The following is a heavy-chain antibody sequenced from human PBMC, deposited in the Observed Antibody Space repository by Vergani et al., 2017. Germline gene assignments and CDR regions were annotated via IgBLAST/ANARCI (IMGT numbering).Heavy chain of an antibody. Sequence: QVQLQESGPGLVKPSQTLPLTCTVSGGSLSSGDYHCSWISQPPGKGPEWFGYIYYSGSTYYNPSIKSRVTISVDTSRDQSSLKLSSVTAAGTAVYYCARACGGYPYYYGMDVWGQGTTVTVSS. CDR3: ARACGGYPYYYGMDV. D-gene: IGHD1-26*01. J-gene: IGHJ6*02. CDR2: IYYSGST. CDR1: GGSLSSGDYH. V-gene: IGHV4-30-4*08.